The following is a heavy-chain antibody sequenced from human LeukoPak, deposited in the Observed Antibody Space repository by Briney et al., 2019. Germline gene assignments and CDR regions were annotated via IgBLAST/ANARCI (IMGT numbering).Heavy chain of an antibody. CDR2: LRNDGSNK. Sequence: GGSLRLSCAASGFNFNIYAMHWVRQAPGQGLEWVAFLRNDGSNKYYVDSVKGRFTISRDNSKNTLYLQMNSLRAEDTAVYYCARDGGYDSSGYFSDYWGQGTLVTVSS. J-gene: IGHJ4*02. V-gene: IGHV3-30*02. CDR1: GFNFNIYA. CDR3: ARDGGYDSSGYFSDY. D-gene: IGHD3-22*01.